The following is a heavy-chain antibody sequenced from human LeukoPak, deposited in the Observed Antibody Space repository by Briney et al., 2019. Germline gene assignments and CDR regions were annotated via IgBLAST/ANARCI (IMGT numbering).Heavy chain of an antibody. CDR1: GFGFSSYS. CDR2: ISSSSYDI. D-gene: IGHD3-10*02. J-gene: IGHJ6*04. CDR3: AELGITMIGGV. V-gene: IGHV3-21*01. Sequence: GGSLRLSCATSGFGFSSYSMNWVRQAPGKGLEWVSSISSSSYDIYYADSLKGRFTISRDNAKNSLYLQMNSLRAEDTAVYYCAELGITMIGGVWGKGTTVTISS.